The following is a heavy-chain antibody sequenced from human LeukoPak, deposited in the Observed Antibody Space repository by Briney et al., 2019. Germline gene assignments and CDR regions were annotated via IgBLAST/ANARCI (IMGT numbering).Heavy chain of an antibody. CDR2: ISYDGSNK. CDR1: GFTFSSYG. D-gene: IGHD4-17*01. J-gene: IGHJ4*02. V-gene: IGHV3-30*19. Sequence: PGGSLRLSCAASGFTFSSYGMHWVRQAPGKGLEWVAVISYDGSNKYYADSVKGRFTISRDNSKNTLYLQMNSLRAEDTAVYYCARDDYGDYLFDYWGQGTLVTVSS. CDR3: ARDDYGDYLFDY.